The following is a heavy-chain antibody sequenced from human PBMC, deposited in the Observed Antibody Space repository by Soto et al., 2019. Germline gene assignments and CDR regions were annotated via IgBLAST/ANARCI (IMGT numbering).Heavy chain of an antibody. J-gene: IGHJ6*02. CDR2: MNPNSGNT. CDR1: GYTFTSYD. D-gene: IGHD3-3*01. V-gene: IGHV1-8*01. Sequence: ASVKVSCKASGYTFTSYDINWVRQATGQGLEWMGWMNPNSGNTGYAQKFQGRVTMTRNTSISTAYMELSSLRSEDTAVYYCARGREDQYYDFWSGTSYGMDVWGQGTTVT. CDR3: ARGREDQYYDFWSGTSYGMDV.